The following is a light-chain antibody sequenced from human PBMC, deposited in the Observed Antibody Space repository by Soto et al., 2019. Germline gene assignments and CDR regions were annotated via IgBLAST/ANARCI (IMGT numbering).Light chain of an antibody. CDR1: QIISRG. Sequence: DLQMTQSPSTLSSSVGDRVTISCRASQIISRGLAWYQQKPRKAPNLLIYXASTLESGVPSRFSGSGYGTEFTITISSLQPDDVATYYCQHYSTVWAFGQGTKVDIK. J-gene: IGKJ1*01. CDR3: QHYSTVWA. CDR2: XAS. V-gene: IGKV1-5*01.